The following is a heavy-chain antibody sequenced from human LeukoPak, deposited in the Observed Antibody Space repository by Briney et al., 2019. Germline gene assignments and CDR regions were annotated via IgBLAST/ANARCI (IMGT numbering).Heavy chain of an antibody. CDR1: GYTFTSYY. J-gene: IGHJ4*02. D-gene: IGHD3-22*01. Sequence: GASVKVSCEASGYTFTSYYMHWVRQAPGQGLEWMGEINPSGGSTMSAQKLQGRVTMTTDTSTSTAYMELRSLRSDDTAVYYCARGFHDSSGYYYEDFDYWGQGTLVTVSS. CDR2: INPSGGST. V-gene: IGHV1-46*01. CDR3: ARGFHDSSGYYYEDFDY.